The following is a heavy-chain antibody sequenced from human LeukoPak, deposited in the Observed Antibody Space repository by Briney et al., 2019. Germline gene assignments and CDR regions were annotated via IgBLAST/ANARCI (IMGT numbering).Heavy chain of an antibody. V-gene: IGHV3-23*01. D-gene: IGHD3-22*01. Sequence: PGGSLRLSCAASGFTFSSYAMSWVRQAPGKGLEWVSGISGSSGSTFYADSVKGRFTISRDNSKNTVYLQMNSLRAEDTAVYYCAKDQVVIPTAGSWFDPWGQGTLVTDSS. J-gene: IGHJ5*02. CDR3: AKDQVVIPTAGSWFDP. CDR1: GFTFSSYA. CDR2: ISGSSGST.